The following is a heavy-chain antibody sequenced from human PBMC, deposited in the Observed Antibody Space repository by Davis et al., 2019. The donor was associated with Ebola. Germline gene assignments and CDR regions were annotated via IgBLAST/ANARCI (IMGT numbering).Heavy chain of an antibody. CDR3: ARRFYYGMEI. V-gene: IGHV1-2*02. CDR2: IDPNSGGT. Sequence: ASVKVPCKGSGYIFTAFYLHWVRQAPGQGLEWMGWIDPNSGGTNYAQKFQDRVTMTSDTSITTAYMDLSSLTSDDTAIYYCARRFYYGMEIWGQGTTVAVSS. J-gene: IGHJ6*02. CDR1: GYIFTAFY.